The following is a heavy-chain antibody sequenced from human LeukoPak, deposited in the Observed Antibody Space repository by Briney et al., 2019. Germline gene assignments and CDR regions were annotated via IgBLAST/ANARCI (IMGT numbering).Heavy chain of an antibody. D-gene: IGHD6-19*01. Sequence: SETLSLTCTVSGDSISSYYWSWIRQPPGKGLEWIGYIYYSGSTNYNPSLKSRVTISVDTSKNQFSLKLSSVTAADTAVYYCAREEYSSGSNGMDVWGQGTTVTVSS. J-gene: IGHJ6*02. V-gene: IGHV4-59*01. CDR1: GDSISSYY. CDR3: AREEYSSGSNGMDV. CDR2: IYYSGST.